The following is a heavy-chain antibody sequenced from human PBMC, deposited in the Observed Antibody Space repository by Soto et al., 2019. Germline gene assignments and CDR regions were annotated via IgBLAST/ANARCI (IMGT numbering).Heavy chain of an antibody. D-gene: IGHD6-13*01. CDR1: GFSLSADGVG. Sequence: QITLKESGPTLVKPTQTLTLTCTFSGFSLSADGVGVGWIRQPPGKALEWLALIYWDDDKRYRPSLKSRLTTTKDSSKNLVVLTMTKMAPVDTATYFCAHAYGGSSWPNDAFAAWGQGTLVTVSS. J-gene: IGHJ3*01. CDR2: IYWDDDK. CDR3: AHAYGGSSWPNDAFAA. V-gene: IGHV2-5*02.